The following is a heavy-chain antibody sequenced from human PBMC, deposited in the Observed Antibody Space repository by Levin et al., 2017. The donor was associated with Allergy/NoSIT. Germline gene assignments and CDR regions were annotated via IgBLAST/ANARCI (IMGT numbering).Heavy chain of an antibody. CDR2: IINSGVGT. CDR1: GFTFNNYA. D-gene: IGHD6-19*01. CDR3: AKDAIRGSDQPYYFDY. V-gene: IGHV3-23*01. Sequence: LSLTCAASGFTFNNYAMSWVRQAPGTGLEWVSAIINSGVGTYYADSVKGRFTISRDNSKNTMYLQMNSLRAEDTAVYFCAKDAIRGSDQPYYFDYWGQGTLVTASS. J-gene: IGHJ4*02.